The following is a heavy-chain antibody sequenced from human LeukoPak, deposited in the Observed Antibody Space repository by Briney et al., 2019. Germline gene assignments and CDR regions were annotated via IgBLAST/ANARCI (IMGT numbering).Heavy chain of an antibody. CDR3: ARGRYYYDTSGYYPDY. D-gene: IGHD3-22*01. V-gene: IGHV3-74*01. J-gene: IGHJ4*02. Sequence: GGSLRLSCAASGFTFSSYWMHWVRQAPGKGLVWVSRINSDGSTTSYADSVKGRFTISRDNAKNTLYLQMNSLRAEDTAVYNCARGRYYYDTSGYYPDYWGQGTLVTVSS. CDR2: INSDGSTT. CDR1: GFTFSSYW.